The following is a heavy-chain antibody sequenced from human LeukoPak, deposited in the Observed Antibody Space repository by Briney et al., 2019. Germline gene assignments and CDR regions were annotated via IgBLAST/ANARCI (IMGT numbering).Heavy chain of an antibody. D-gene: IGHD1-7*01. J-gene: IGHJ2*01. CDR2: MNPNSGNT. CDR1: GYTFTSYD. CDR3: ARGRARNWNYLGEWYFDL. V-gene: IGHV1-8*01. Sequence: ASVKVSCKASGYTFTSYDINWVRQATGQGLEWMGWMNPNSGNTGYAQKFQGRVTMTRNTSISTAYMELSSLRSEDTAVYYCARGRARNWNYLGEWYFDLWGRGTLVTVSS.